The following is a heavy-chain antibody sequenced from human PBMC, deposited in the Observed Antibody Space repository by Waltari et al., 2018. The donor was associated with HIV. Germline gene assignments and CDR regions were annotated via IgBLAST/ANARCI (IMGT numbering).Heavy chain of an antibody. Sequence: QVRLDQWGAGLLRPAETLSLTCAVYGGTFNNYYWTWIRQAPGKGLEWLGEATQTGHVTYNPSRKGRLTISVDPSKNQVSGKLKSGRAADTAVYYCARGEGIILGDTSTLRIQETSSYYFGLDVWGHGTPVIIS. J-gene: IGHJ6*02. D-gene: IGHD3-16*01. CDR2: ATQTGHV. CDR3: ARGEGIILGDTSTLRIQETSSYYFGLDV. CDR1: GGTFNNYY. V-gene: IGHV4-34*01.